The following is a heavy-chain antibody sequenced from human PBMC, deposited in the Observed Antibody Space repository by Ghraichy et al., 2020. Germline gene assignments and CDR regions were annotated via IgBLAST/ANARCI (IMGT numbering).Heavy chain of an antibody. CDR3: ARELRRDFWSGYVYYGMDV. CDR1: GFTFSSHA. CDR2: ICYSTVNT. V-gene: IGHV3-23*01. Sequence: GGSLRLSCAASGFTFSSHAMGWVRQAPGKGLEWVSAICYSTVNTYYADSVKGRFTISRDNSKNTLYLQMNSLRAEDTAVYYCARELRRDFWSGYVYYGMDVWGQGTTVTVSS. D-gene: IGHD3-3*01. J-gene: IGHJ6*02.